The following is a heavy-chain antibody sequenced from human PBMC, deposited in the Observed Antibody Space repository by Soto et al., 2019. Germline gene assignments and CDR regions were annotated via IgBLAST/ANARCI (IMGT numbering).Heavy chain of an antibody. CDR1: GYSFTSYW. V-gene: IGHV5-51*01. D-gene: IGHD3-22*01. CDR2: IYPGDSDT. Sequence: LKISCKGSGYSFTSYWIGWVRQMPGKGLEWMGIIYPGDSDTRYSPSFQGQVTISADKSISTAYLQWSSLKASDTAMYYCARLKNYYDSSGYFLVHNWFDPWGQGTLVTVSS. CDR3: ARLKNYYDSSGYFLVHNWFDP. J-gene: IGHJ5*02.